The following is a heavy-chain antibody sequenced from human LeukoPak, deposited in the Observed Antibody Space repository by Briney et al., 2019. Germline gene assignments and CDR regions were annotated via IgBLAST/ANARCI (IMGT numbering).Heavy chain of an antibody. J-gene: IGHJ4*02. D-gene: IGHD6-6*01. CDR2: YYSGRT. CDR1: GGSISSSSYY. CDR3: ARDPQLGPFDY. Sequence: SETLSLTCTVSGGSISSSSYYWGWIRQPPGKGLEWIAYYSGRTHFNPSLKSRVTISVDTSKKQFSLKLSSVTAADTAVYYCARDPQLGPFDYWGQGTLVTVSS. V-gene: IGHV4-39*07.